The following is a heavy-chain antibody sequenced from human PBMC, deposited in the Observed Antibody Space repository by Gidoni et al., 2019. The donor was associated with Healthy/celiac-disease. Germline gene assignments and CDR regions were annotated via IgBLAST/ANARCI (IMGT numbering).Heavy chain of an antibody. J-gene: IGHJ4*02. V-gene: IGHV3-21*01. CDR1: GFPFRSYS. D-gene: IGHD3-22*01. Sequence: EVQLVESGGGLVKPGGSLRLSCAASGFPFRSYSMNWVRQAPGKGLEWVSSISSSSSYIYYADSVKGRFTISRDNAKNSLYLQMNSLRAEDTAVYYCASGYYYDSSGIPDYWGQGTLVTVSS. CDR2: ISSSSSYI. CDR3: ASGYYYDSSGIPDY.